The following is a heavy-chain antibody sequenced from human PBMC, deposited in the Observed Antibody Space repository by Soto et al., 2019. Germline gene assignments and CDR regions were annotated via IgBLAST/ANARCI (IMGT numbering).Heavy chain of an antibody. Sequence: PSETLSLTCSVSGGSINSYWWSWIRQSAGKGLEWIGRVYSSGTTDYNPSLNSRATLSVETSKNQFSLKLSSVTAADTAVYYCARDIGSYAYGEGYWGEGIQVTVSS. V-gene: IGHV4-4*07. J-gene: IGHJ4*02. CDR2: VYSSGTT. CDR1: GGSINSYW. D-gene: IGHD3-10*01. CDR3: ARDIGSYAYGEGY.